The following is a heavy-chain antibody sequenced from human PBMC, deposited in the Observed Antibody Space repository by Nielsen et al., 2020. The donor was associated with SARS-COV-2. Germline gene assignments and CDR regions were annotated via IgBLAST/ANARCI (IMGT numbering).Heavy chain of an antibody. D-gene: IGHD2-15*01. Sequence: GGSLRLSCTASGFTFGDYAMSWVRQAPGKGLEWVGRIKSKTDGGTTDYAAPVKGRFTISRDDSKNTLYLQMNSLKTEDTAVYYCTTTEYCSGGSCYSGWFDPWGQGTLVTVSS. CDR3: TTTEYCSGGSCYSGWFDP. CDR2: IKSKTDGGTT. J-gene: IGHJ5*02. CDR1: GFTFGDYA. V-gene: IGHV3-15*01.